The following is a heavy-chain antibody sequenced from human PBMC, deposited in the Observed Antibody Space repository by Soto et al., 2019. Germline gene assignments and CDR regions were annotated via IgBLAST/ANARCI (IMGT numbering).Heavy chain of an antibody. Sequence: QITLKESGPPLVKPTQTLTLTCTFSGFSLSTTRVGVGWIRQPPGKALEWLALIYWDDDQRYSPFLKSRLTITKDTSKNQVVLTMTNMDPMDTATYFCAHTLVAGLGYYFDYWGQGTLVTVSS. V-gene: IGHV2-5*02. D-gene: IGHD6-19*01. J-gene: IGHJ4*02. CDR1: GFSLSTTRVG. CDR3: AHTLVAGLGYYFDY. CDR2: IYWDDDQ.